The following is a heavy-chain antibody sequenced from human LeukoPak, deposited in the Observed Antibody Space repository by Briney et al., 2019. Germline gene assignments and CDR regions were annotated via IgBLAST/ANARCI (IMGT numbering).Heavy chain of an antibody. CDR1: GFTFSSYA. D-gene: IGHD2-2*01. CDR3: ARDPLVVVPAALRGFDY. V-gene: IGHV3-30-3*01. J-gene: IGHJ4*02. CDR2: ISYDGSNK. Sequence: GGSLRLSCAASGFTFSSYAMHWVRQAPGKGLEWVAVISYDGSNKYYADSVKGRFTISRDNSKNTLYLQMNSLRAEDTAVYYCARDPLVVVPAALRGFDYWGQGTLVTLSS.